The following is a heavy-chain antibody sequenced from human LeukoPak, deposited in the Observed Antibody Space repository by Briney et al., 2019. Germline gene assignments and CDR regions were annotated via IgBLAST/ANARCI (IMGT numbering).Heavy chain of an antibody. Sequence: PGGSLRLSCAASGFTFSSYAMSWVRQAPGKGLEWVSAISGSGGNTYYADSVKGRFTISRDNSKNTLYLQMNSLRAEDTAVYYCAKDPGDDYYDSSGYSYFDYWGQGTLVTVSS. J-gene: IGHJ4*02. CDR3: AKDPGDDYYDSSGYSYFDY. CDR2: ISGSGGNT. D-gene: IGHD3-22*01. CDR1: GFTFSSYA. V-gene: IGHV3-23*01.